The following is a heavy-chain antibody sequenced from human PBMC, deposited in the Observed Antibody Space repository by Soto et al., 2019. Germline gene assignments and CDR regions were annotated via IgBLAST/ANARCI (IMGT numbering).Heavy chain of an antibody. D-gene: IGHD3-10*01. CDR2: IYYSGST. CDR1: GGSISSYY. V-gene: IGHV4-59*13. J-gene: IGHJ5*02. Sequence: SETLSLTCTVSGGSISSYYWIWLRQPPGKGLEWIGYIYYSGSTNYNPSLKSRVTISVDTSKNQFSLKLSSVTAADTAVYYCAREYYGSGSFDPWGQGALVTVSS. CDR3: AREYYGSGSFDP.